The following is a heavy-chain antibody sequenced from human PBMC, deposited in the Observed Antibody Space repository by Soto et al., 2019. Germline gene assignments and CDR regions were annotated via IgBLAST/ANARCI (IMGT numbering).Heavy chain of an antibody. Sequence: NPSETLSLTCAVYGGSFSGYYWSWIRQPPGKGLEWIGEIDHSGSTNYNPSLKSRVTISVDTSKNQFSLKLSSVTAADTAVYYCARTGNYYDSSGYLHWGQGTLVTVSS. J-gene: IGHJ4*02. CDR1: GGSFSGYY. CDR3: ARTGNYYDSSGYLH. V-gene: IGHV4-34*01. D-gene: IGHD3-22*01. CDR2: IDHSGST.